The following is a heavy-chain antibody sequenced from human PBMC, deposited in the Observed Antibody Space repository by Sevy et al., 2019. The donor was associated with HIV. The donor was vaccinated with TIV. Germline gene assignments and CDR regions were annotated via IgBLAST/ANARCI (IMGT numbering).Heavy chain of an antibody. CDR1: GGSISSYY. V-gene: IGHV4-59*13. D-gene: IGHD3-3*01. Sequence: SETLSLTCTVSGGSISSYYWSRIRQPPWKGLEWIGYIYYSGSTNYNPSLKSRVTISVDTSKNQFSLKLSSVTAADTAVYYCARARFLEWLTVFDYWGQGTLVTVSS. CDR2: IYYSGST. J-gene: IGHJ4*02. CDR3: ARARFLEWLTVFDY.